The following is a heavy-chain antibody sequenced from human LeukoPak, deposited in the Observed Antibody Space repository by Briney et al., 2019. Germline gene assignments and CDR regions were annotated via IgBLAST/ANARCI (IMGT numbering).Heavy chain of an antibody. Sequence: GGSLRLSCAASGFTFSRYWMDCVRQAPGEGLLWVSRINSDGSSTYYADSVKGRFTTSRDNAKNALHLQMNSLTAEDTAVYYCVLDLFSSFASDIWGQGTMVTVSS. CDR2: INSDGSST. D-gene: IGHD3/OR15-3a*01. J-gene: IGHJ3*02. V-gene: IGHV3-74*01. CDR3: VLDLFSSFASDI. CDR1: GFTFSRYW.